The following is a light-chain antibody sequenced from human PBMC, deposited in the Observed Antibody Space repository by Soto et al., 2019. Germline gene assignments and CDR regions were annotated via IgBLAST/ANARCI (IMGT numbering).Light chain of an antibody. CDR3: SSYTSSTTLQ. J-gene: IGLJ2*01. V-gene: IGLV2-14*01. CDR2: EVR. Sequence: QSVLTQPASVSGSPGQSITISCTGTSSDVGGYNYVSWYQQHPGKAPKLMIYEVRNRPSGVSNRFSGSKSGNTASLTISGLQAEDEANYYCSSYTSSTTLQFGGGTKLTVL. CDR1: SSDVGGYNY.